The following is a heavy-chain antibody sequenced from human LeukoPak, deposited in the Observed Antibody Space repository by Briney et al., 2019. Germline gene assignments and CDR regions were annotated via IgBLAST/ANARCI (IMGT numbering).Heavy chain of an antibody. CDR3: ARVGYILTGYYNL. Sequence: SETLSLTCAVYGGSFSGYYWSWIRQPPGKGLEWIGEINHSGSTNYNPSLKSRVTISVDTSKNQFSLKLSSVTAADTAVYYCARVGYILTGYYNLWGQGTLVTVSS. D-gene: IGHD3-9*01. V-gene: IGHV4-34*01. J-gene: IGHJ5*02. CDR1: GGSFSGYY. CDR2: INHSGST.